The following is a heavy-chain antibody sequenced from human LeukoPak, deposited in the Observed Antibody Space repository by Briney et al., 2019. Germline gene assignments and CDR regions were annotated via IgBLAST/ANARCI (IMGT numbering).Heavy chain of an antibody. V-gene: IGHV1-2*02. CDR3: ARPPIVGATTGTDY. CDR2: INPNSGGT. D-gene: IGHD1-26*01. Sequence: ASVKVSCKASGYTFTGYYMHWVRQAPGQGLEWMGWINPNSGGTNYAQKFQGRVTMTRDTSISTAYMELSRLRSDDTAVYYCARPPIVGATTGTDYWGQGTLVTVSS. CDR1: GYTFTGYY. J-gene: IGHJ4*02.